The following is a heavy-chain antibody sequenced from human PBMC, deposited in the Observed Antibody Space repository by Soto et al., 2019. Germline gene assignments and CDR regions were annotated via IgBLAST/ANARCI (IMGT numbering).Heavy chain of an antibody. CDR2: INSSSSYT. D-gene: IGHD6-13*01. CDR1: GFTFSDYY. V-gene: IGHV3-11*05. CDR3: ARIITAAGGRRYFDL. Sequence: QVQLGESGGGLVKPVGSLRLSCAASGFTFSDYYMSWIRQAPGKGLEWVSYINSSSSYTNYADSVKGRFTISRDNAKNSLYLQMNSLRAEDTAVYYCARIITAAGGRRYFDLWGRGTLVTVSS. J-gene: IGHJ2*01.